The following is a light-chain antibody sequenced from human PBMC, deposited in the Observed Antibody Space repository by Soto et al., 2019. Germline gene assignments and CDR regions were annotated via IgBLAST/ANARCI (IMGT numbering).Light chain of an antibody. CDR1: SSDVGGYNY. V-gene: IGLV2-14*01. CDR3: SSYTSSRAYV. CDR2: EVS. J-gene: IGLJ1*01. Sequence: ALTQPASVSGSPGQSITISCTGTSSDVGGYNYVSWYQQQSGKAPELMIHEVSNRPSGVSNRFSGSKSGNAASLTISGLQAEDEADYYCSSYTSSRAYVFGIGTKVTVL.